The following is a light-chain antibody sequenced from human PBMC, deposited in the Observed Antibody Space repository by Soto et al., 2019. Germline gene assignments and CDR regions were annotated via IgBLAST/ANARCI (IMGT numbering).Light chain of an antibody. CDR1: ERIYSAY. CDR3: QQYGRPPRAT. V-gene: IGKV3-20*01. J-gene: IGKJ5*01. Sequence: EVVLTQSPGTLSLSRGETATLSCRASERIYSAYLGWYQQKPGQAPRLLIYGTSSRATGIPDRFSGSGSGTDFTLSISKVEPEDFAVYYCQQYGRPPRATFGQGTRLEIK. CDR2: GTS.